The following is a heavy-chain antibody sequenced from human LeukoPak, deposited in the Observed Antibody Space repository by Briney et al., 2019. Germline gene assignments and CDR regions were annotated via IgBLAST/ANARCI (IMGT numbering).Heavy chain of an antibody. Sequence: GGSLRRSCAASGFTVSCNYMSWVRQAPGNGLEWVSVIYSGGSTYYADSVKGRFTISRDNSKNTLYLQMNSLRTEDTAVYYCARGYYYDSSGYSLDYWGQGTLVTVSS. D-gene: IGHD3-22*01. CDR1: GFTVSCNY. V-gene: IGHV3-53*01. J-gene: IGHJ4*02. CDR2: IYSGGST. CDR3: ARGYYYDSSGYSLDY.